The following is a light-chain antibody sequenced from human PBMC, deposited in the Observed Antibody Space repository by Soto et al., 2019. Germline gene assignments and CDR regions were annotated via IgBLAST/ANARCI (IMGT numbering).Light chain of an antibody. CDR1: QSIAEW. CDR3: QHYDYYPVI. V-gene: IGKV1-5*03. J-gene: IGKJ2*01. Sequence: DIQMTQSPVTLSASVGDRVAITCRASQSIAEWLAWYQHKPGKAPKLLIYRVSHLASGVPSRFSGSGSGTEFTLTITSLQPDDFATYYCQHYDYYPVIFGQGTNLEI. CDR2: RVS.